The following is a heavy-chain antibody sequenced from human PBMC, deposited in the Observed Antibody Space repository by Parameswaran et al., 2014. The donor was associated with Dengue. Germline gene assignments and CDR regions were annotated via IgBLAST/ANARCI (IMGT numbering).Heavy chain of an antibody. CDR3: ARSYYYYYGMDV. V-gene: IGHV1-2*02. Sequence: WVRQAPGQGLEWMGWINPNSGGTNYAQKFQGRVTMTRDTSISTAYMELSRLRSDDTAVYYCARSYYYYYGMDVWGQGTTVTVSS. CDR2: INPNSGGT. J-gene: IGHJ6*02.